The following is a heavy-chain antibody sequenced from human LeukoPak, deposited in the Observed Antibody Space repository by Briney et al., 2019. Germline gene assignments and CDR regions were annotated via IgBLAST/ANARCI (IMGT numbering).Heavy chain of an antibody. V-gene: IGHV3-53*01. Sequence: QPGGSLRLSCAASGFTVSSKHMSWVRQAPGKGLEWVSVIHSGGTTHYADSVKGRFTISRDTSKNTVYLQMNSLSAEDTAVYYCARMDYGDDHWGQGTLVTVSS. CDR2: IHSGGTT. CDR1: GFTVSSKH. J-gene: IGHJ5*02. CDR3: ARMDYGDDH. D-gene: IGHD4-17*01.